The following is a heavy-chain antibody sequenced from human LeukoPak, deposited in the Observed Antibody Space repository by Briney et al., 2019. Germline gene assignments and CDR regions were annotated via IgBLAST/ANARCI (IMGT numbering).Heavy chain of an antibody. J-gene: IGHJ4*02. CDR3: AREGGYSYGDAPLHFDN. Sequence: SETLSLTCAVYGGSFSGYYWSWIRQPPGKGLEWIGEINHSGSTNYNPSLKSRVTISVDTSKNQFSLKVSSVTAADTAVYYCAREGGYSYGDAPLHFDNWGQGTLVTVSS. CDR1: GGSFSGYY. D-gene: IGHD5-18*01. V-gene: IGHV4-34*01. CDR2: INHSGST.